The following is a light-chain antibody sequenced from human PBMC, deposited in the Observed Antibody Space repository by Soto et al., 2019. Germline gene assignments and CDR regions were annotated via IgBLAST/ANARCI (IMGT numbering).Light chain of an antibody. J-gene: IGKJ4*01. CDR1: QDISNY. Sequence: DIQMTQSPSSLSASVGDRVTITCQASQDISNYLNWYKQKPGKAPKLLIYDASNLETGSPSKFSGSRYGTDFTFTISSLQPEDIATYYCQQYDNLPLTFGGGTKVDIK. CDR2: DAS. V-gene: IGKV1-33*01. CDR3: QQYDNLPLT.